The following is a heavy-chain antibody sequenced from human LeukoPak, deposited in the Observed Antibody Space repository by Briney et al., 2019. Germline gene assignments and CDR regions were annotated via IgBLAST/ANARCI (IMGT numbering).Heavy chain of an antibody. V-gene: IGHV1-18*01. CDR2: ISAYNGNT. J-gene: IGHJ3*02. Sequence: ASVKVSCKASGYTFTSYGISWVRRAPGQGLEWMGWISAYNGNTNYAQKLQGRVTMTTDTSTSTAYMELRSLRSDDTAVYYCARDLEWFGESHAFDIWGQGTMVTVSS. CDR3: ARDLEWFGESHAFDI. CDR1: GYTFTSYG. D-gene: IGHD3-10*01.